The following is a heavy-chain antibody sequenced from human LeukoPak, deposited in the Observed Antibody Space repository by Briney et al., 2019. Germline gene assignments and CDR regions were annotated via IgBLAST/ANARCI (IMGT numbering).Heavy chain of an antibody. CDR1: GFIVSNIY. V-gene: IGHV3-53*01. D-gene: IGHD6-13*01. J-gene: IGHJ4*02. CDR2: IYSGGGT. CDR3: ARYSSSWYSPFDY. Sequence: PGGSLRLSCAASGFIVSNIYMSWVRQAPGKGLEWVSVIYSGGGTHFADSVKGRFTISRDNSKNTLYLQMNSLRAEDTAVYYCARYSSSWYSPFDYWGQGTLVTVSS.